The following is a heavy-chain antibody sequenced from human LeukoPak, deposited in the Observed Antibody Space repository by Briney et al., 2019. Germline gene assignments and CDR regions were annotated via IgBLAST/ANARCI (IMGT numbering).Heavy chain of an antibody. J-gene: IGHJ4*02. CDR3: ARRDRRYGGKSGFDY. D-gene: IGHD4-23*01. Sequence: PGGSLRLSCAASGFTFSSYSMNWVRQAPGKGLEWVSYISSSSTIYYADSVKGRFTISRDNAKNSLYLQMNSLRDEDTAVYYCARRDRRYGGKSGFDYWGQGTLVTVSS. CDR1: GFTFSSYS. V-gene: IGHV3-48*02. CDR2: ISSSSTI.